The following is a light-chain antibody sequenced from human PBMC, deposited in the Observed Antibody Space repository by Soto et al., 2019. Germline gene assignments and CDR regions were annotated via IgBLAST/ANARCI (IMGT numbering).Light chain of an antibody. Sequence: DIQMTQSPSSLSASVGDRVTLTCQASQDITNYLNWYQQKPGKAPRLLLYDASSLETGVPSRFSGSGSGTDFTFTISSLQPEDIVTYYCQHYDHLPITFGQGTRLEIK. CDR2: DAS. CDR3: QHYDHLPIT. J-gene: IGKJ5*01. CDR1: QDITNY. V-gene: IGKV1-33*01.